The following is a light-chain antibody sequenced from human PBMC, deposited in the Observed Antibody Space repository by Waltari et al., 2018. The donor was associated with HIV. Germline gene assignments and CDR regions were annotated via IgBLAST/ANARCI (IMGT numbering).Light chain of an antibody. V-gene: IGLV1-51*01. Sequence: QSVLTQPPSVSAAPGQKVTISCSGASSHLGNNYVAWYQQVPGTAPKLLLYDNKKRPSGIPDRVAGSKYGTSATLDIAGLQTGDEADYYCGTWDSALSGHYVFGTGTKVTVL. CDR3: GTWDSALSGHYV. CDR2: DNK. J-gene: IGLJ1*01. CDR1: SSHLGNNY.